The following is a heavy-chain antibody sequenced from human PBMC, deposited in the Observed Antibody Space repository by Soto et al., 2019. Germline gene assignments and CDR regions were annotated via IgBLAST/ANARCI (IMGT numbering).Heavy chain of an antibody. CDR2: ISYSGST. D-gene: IGHD3-3*01. J-gene: IGHJ4*02. V-gene: IGHV4-59*08. Sequence: SETLYLTCTVSGGSISSYYWSWIRQPPGKGLEWIGYISYSGSTNYNPSLKSRVTMSVDTSKNQFSLNLSSVTAADTAVYYCARNNDFWSAYYTPDWCQGTLVTVSS. CDR1: GGSISSYY. CDR3: ARNNDFWSAYYTPD.